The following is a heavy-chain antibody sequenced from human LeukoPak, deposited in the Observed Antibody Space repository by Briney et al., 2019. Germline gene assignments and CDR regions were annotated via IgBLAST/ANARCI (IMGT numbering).Heavy chain of an antibody. Sequence: SQTLSLTCAISGDSVSSNSAAWNWIRQSPSRGLEWLGRTYYRTKWYNDYAVSVKSRITINPDTSKNQFSLQLNSVTPEDTAVYYCARDPSDTFAAASHGGGAFDIWGQGTMVTVSS. J-gene: IGHJ3*02. D-gene: IGHD6-13*01. CDR2: TYYRTKWYN. CDR1: GDSVSSNSAA. CDR3: ARDPSDTFAAASHGGGAFDI. V-gene: IGHV6-1*01.